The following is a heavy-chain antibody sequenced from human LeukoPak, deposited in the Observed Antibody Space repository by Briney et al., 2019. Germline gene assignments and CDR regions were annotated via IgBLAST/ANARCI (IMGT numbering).Heavy chain of an antibody. Sequence: GGSLRLSCAASGFTFSSYSMNWVRQAPGKGLEWVSYISSSGSTIYYADSVKGRFTISRDNSKNTLYLQMNSLRAEDTAVYYCAKEVEQLVLTTFDYWGQGTLVTVSS. D-gene: IGHD6-6*01. CDR1: GFTFSSYS. CDR2: ISSSGSTI. J-gene: IGHJ4*02. V-gene: IGHV3-48*01. CDR3: AKEVEQLVLTTFDY.